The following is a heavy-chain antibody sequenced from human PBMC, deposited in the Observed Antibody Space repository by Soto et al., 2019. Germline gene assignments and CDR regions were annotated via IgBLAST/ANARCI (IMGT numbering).Heavy chain of an antibody. D-gene: IGHD5-18*01. CDR3: ARHEGDSYGSLSDYYGMDV. J-gene: IGHJ6*02. Sequence: PGESLKISCKGSGYSFTSYWISWVRQMPGKGLEWMGRIDPSDSYTNYSPSFQGHVTISADKSISTAYLQWSSLKASDTAMYYCARHEGDSYGSLSDYYGMDVWGQGTTVTVSS. CDR2: IDPSDSYT. CDR1: GYSFTSYW. V-gene: IGHV5-10-1*01.